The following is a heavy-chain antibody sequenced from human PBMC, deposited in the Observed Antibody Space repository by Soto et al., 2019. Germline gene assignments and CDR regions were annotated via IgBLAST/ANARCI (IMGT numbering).Heavy chain of an antibody. V-gene: IGHV3-21*01. D-gene: IGHD6-13*01. Sequence: EVQLVESGGGLVKPGGSLRLSCAASGFTFSSYSMNWVRQAPGKGLEWVSSISSSSSYIYYADSVKGRFTISRDNAKNSRYLEMNSLRAQDTAVYYCARDFCLDSSRCHHWFDPWGQGTLVTVSS. J-gene: IGHJ5*02. CDR2: ISSSSSYI. CDR1: GFTFSSYS. CDR3: ARDFCLDSSRCHHWFDP.